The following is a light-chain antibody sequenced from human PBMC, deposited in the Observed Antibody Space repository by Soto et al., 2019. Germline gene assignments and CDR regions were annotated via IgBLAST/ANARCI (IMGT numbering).Light chain of an antibody. CDR1: QSISRW. CDR3: QQSYSTLQLT. CDR2: DAS. Sequence: DIPMTQSPSTLSASVGDRVTITCRASQSISRWLAWYQQKPGKAPKLLIYDASTLESGVPSRFSGRGSGTDFTLTISSLQPEDFATYYCQQSYSTLQLTFGGGTKVEIK. V-gene: IGKV1-5*01. J-gene: IGKJ4*01.